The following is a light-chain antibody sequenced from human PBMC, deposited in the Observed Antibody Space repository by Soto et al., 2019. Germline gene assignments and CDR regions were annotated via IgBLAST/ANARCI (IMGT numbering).Light chain of an antibody. J-gene: IGLJ2*01. CDR1: SSDVGGYNF. Sequence: QSALSQPRSVSGSPGQSVTISCTGTSSDVGGYNFVSWYQHHPGKAPELMIYDVSKRPSGVPDRFSGSKSGNTASLTISGLQAEDEADYYCCSYAGSYTWVFGGGTKVTVL. CDR2: DVS. CDR3: CSYAGSYTWV. V-gene: IGLV2-11*01.